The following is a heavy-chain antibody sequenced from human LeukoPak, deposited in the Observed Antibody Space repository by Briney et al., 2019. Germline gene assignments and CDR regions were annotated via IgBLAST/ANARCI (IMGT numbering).Heavy chain of an antibody. CDR2: MNPNSGNT. J-gene: IGHJ6*03. CDR1: GYTFTSYD. V-gene: IGHV1-8*03. Sequence: ASVKVSCKASGYTFTSYDIDWVRQATGQGLEWMGWMNPNSGNTGYAQKFQGRVTITRNTSISTAYMELSSLRSEDTAVYYCAREGGMVRGVIIRGYYYYMDVWGKGTTVTVSS. D-gene: IGHD3-10*01. CDR3: AREGGMVRGVIIRGYYYYMDV.